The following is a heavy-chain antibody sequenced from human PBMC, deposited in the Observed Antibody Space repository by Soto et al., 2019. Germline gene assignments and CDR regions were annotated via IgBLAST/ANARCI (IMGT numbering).Heavy chain of an antibody. V-gene: IGHV3-30*18. CDR2: ISYDGSNK. J-gene: IGHJ4*02. D-gene: IGHD2-21*02. Sequence: QVQLVESGGGVVQPGRSLRLSCAASGFTFSSYGMHWVRQAPGKGLEWVAVISYDGSNKYYADSVKGRFTISRDNSKNTLYLQMNSLRAEDTAVYYCAKDCGGDCYSPFDYWGQGTLVTVSS. CDR3: AKDCGGDCYSPFDY. CDR1: GFTFSSYG.